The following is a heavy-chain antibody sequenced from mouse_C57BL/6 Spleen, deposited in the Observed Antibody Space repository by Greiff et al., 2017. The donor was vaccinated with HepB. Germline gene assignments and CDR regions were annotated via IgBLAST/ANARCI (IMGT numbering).Heavy chain of an antibody. J-gene: IGHJ1*03. CDR3: ARDLGTGDWNFDV. CDR1: GFTFSSYA. D-gene: IGHD3-3*01. V-gene: IGHV5-4*01. CDR2: ISDGGSYT. Sequence: EVKLVESGGGLVKPGGSLKLSCAASGFTFSSYAMSWVRQTPEKRLEWVATISDGGSYTYYPDNVKGRFTISRDNAKNNLYLQMSHLKSEDTAMYYCARDLGTGDWNFDVWGTGTTVTVSS.